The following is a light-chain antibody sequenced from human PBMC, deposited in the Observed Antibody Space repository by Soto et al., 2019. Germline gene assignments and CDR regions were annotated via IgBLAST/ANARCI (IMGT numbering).Light chain of an antibody. V-gene: IGKV3D-15*01. J-gene: IGKJ5*01. CDR2: GVS. Sequence: EIVFTQSPTTLSLSPGERATLSCRTIQSVSSSYFAWYQQKPGQAPRLLIYGVSSRATGIPDRFSGSGSGTEFTLTISSLQSEDSAVYYCQQYHKWPPITFGQGTRLEIK. CDR1: QSVSSSY. CDR3: QQYHKWPPIT.